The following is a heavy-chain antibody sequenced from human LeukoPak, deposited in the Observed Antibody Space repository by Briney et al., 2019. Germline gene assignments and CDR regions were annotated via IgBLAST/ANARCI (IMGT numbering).Heavy chain of an antibody. CDR1: GGSISSYY. CDR3: ATQMWEPRSDPQDF. CDR2: INYDGRT. D-gene: IGHD1-26*01. J-gene: IGHJ4*02. V-gene: IGHV4-59*04. Sequence: PSETLSLTCTVSGGSISSYYWSWIRQPPGKGLEWIGNINYDGRTYLNPSLSPSLKSRVTMSIDTSNNQFTLKLLSVTAADTAMYYCATQMWEPRSDPQDFWGQGTLVTVSS.